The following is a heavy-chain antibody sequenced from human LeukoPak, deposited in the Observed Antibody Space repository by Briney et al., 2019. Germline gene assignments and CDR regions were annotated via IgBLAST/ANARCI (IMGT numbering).Heavy chain of an antibody. D-gene: IGHD3-10*01. CDR2: INHSGST. Sequence: SETLSLTXAVSGGSFSGYYWSWIRQPPGKGLEWIGEINHSGSTNYNPSLKSRVTISVDTSKNQFSLKLSSVTAADTAVYYCARATLLYGSGSYVYFDYWGQGTLVTVSS. CDR3: ARATLLYGSGSYVYFDY. V-gene: IGHV4-34*01. CDR1: GGSFSGYY. J-gene: IGHJ4*02.